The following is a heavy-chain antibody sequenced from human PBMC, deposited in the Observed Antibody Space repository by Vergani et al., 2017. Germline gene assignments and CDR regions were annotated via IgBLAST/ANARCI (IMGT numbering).Heavy chain of an antibody. CDR3: AGAEFSTNGYGQSFNVDF. CDR1: GASIMKRGGYY. J-gene: IGHJ4*02. Sequence: QVQLQESGPGLVKTSQTLSLTCAVSGASIMKRGGYYWTWIRQPAGKGLEWIGRIYFTGSTNYNPTLESPVTMSVETSKNEFSLNLRSVSAADTAVYFCAGAEFSTNGYGQSFNVDFWGPGALVTVSS. D-gene: IGHD6-13*01. CDR2: IYFTGST. V-gene: IGHV4-61*02.